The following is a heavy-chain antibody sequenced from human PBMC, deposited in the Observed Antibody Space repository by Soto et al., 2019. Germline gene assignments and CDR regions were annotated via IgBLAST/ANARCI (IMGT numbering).Heavy chain of an antibody. CDR1: GFTFGDYA. CDR2: IRSKAYGGTT. J-gene: IGHJ4*02. Sequence: GGSLRLSCTASGFTFGDYAMSWFRQAPGKGLEWVGFIRSKAYGGTTEYAASVKGRFTISRDDSKSIAYLQMSSLKTEDTAVYYCTRGSPFGNDSEFDYWGQGTLVTVSS. CDR3: TRGSPFGNDSEFDY. V-gene: IGHV3-49*03. D-gene: IGHD3-16*01.